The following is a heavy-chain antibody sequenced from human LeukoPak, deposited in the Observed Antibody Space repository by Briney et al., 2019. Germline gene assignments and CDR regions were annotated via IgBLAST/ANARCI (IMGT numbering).Heavy chain of an antibody. V-gene: IGHV3-73*01. D-gene: IGHD1-26*01. CDR1: GFTFSGSA. CDR2: IRSKANSYAT. Sequence: GGSLRLSCAASGFTFSGSAMHWVGQASGKGLEWVGRIRSKANSYATAYAASVKGRFTISRDDSKNTAYLQMNSLKTEDTAVYSCTSGGHYFDPWGQGTLVTVSS. CDR3: TSGGHYFDP. J-gene: IGHJ5*02.